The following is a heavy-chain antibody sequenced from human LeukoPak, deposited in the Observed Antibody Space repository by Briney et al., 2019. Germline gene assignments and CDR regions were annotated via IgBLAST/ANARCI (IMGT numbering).Heavy chain of an antibody. CDR1: GGSISSYY. D-gene: IGHD6-13*01. V-gene: IGHV4-59*01. J-gene: IGHJ4*02. CDR2: IYYSGST. CDR3: ARDLGYSSSWYPG. Sequence: SETLSLTCTVSGGSISSYYWSWIRQPPGKGLEWIGYIYYSGSTNYNPSLKSRVTISVDTSKNQFSLKLSSVTAADTAVYYCARDLGYSSSWYPGWGQGTLVTVSS.